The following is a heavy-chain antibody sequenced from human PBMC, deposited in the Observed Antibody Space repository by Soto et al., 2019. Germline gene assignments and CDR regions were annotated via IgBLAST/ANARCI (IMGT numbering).Heavy chain of an antibody. CDR3: ARVRQGCSANNCYFDP. J-gene: IGHJ5*01. CDR1: GGSVRAPDW. V-gene: IGHV4-4*02. D-gene: IGHD1-1*01. CDR2: VHISGHS. Sequence: SETLSLTCTLSGGSVRAPDWWNWARQSPDKGLEWIAEVHISGHSNYNPSLRSRVSVSIDSSKNQLYLNLNSVTAADTAIYYCARVRQGCSANNCYFDPWGQGTQVTVSS.